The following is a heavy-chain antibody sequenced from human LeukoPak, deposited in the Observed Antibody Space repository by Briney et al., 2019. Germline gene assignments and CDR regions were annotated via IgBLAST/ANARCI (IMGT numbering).Heavy chain of an antibody. CDR2: IYYSGST. CDR1: GGFINSSNYY. D-gene: IGHD6-6*01. J-gene: IGHJ5*02. V-gene: IGHV4-39*01. CDR3: ASQSIAARPDWFDP. Sequence: SETLSLTCTVSGGFINSSNYYWGWIRQPPGKGLEWIGSIYYSGSTYYNPSLKSRVTISVDTSKNQFSLKLSSVTAADTAVYYCASQSIAARPDWFDPWGQGTLVTVSS.